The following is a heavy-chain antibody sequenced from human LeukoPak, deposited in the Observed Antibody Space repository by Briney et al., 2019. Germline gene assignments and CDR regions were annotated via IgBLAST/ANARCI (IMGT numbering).Heavy chain of an antibody. CDR3: AKVPTYSDYEYPPYYFDY. J-gene: IGHJ4*02. V-gene: IGHV3-23*01. D-gene: IGHD5-12*01. Sequence: GGTLRLSCAASRSTFSNYAMSWVREAPGRRREWVASISISVDKTFYADYVRGRVTISRDNSKNTVYLQMNSLRAEDTAIYYCAKVPTYSDYEYPPYYFDYWGQGTLVTVSS. CDR1: RSTFSNYA. CDR2: ISISVDKT.